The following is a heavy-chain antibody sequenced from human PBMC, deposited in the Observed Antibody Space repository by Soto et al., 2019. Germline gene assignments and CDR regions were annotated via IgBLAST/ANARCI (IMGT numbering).Heavy chain of an antibody. CDR1: GYTFTSYG. J-gene: IGHJ3*02. CDR2: ISGYSGDT. Sequence: ASVKVSCKASGYTFTSYGIIWVRQAPGQGLEWMGWISGYSGDTYYAAKLQDRVTMTTNTSTTTAYLELRSLRSDDTAGYYCARDREGAPDIWGQGTMVTVSS. CDR3: ARDREGAPDI. V-gene: IGHV1-18*01.